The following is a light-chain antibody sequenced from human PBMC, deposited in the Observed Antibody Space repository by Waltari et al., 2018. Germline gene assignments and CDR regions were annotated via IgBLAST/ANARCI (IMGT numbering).Light chain of an antibody. CDR3: AAWDDILKGVL. Sequence: QSVLTQPPSASGPPGQRITIPCSGRSSTIGRDSVNWYPQLPGTAPKLLVYNDNERPPGVPDRFSGSKSGTSASLAISGLQSEDEADYFCAAWDDILKGVLFGGGTRLTVL. CDR1: SSTIGRDS. CDR2: NDN. J-gene: IGLJ2*01. V-gene: IGLV1-44*01.